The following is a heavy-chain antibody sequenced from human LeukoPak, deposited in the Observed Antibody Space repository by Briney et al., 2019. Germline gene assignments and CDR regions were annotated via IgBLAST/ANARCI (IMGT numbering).Heavy chain of an antibody. CDR1: GFTFSSYS. Sequence: PGGSPRLSCAASGFTFSSYSMNWVRQAPGKGLEWVSSISSSSSYIYYADSVKGRFTISRDNAKNSLYLQMNSLRAEDTAVYYCARDPTIVVGGIDVWGQGTTVTVSS. J-gene: IGHJ6*02. D-gene: IGHD2-15*01. CDR2: ISSSSSYI. CDR3: ARDPTIVVGGIDV. V-gene: IGHV3-21*01.